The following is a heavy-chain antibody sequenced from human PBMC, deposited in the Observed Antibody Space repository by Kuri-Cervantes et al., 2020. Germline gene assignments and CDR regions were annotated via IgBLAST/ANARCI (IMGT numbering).Heavy chain of an antibody. Sequence: GSLRLSCAVSGGSISSSSYYWGRIRQPPGKGLEWIGSIYYSGSTYYNPSLKSRVTMSVDTSKNQFSLKLSSVTAADTAVYYCARDGRCSGGSCYSPWGQGTLVTVSS. CDR2: IYYSGST. D-gene: IGHD2-15*01. J-gene: IGHJ5*02. V-gene: IGHV4-39*07. CDR3: ARDGRCSGGSCYSP. CDR1: GGSISSSSYY.